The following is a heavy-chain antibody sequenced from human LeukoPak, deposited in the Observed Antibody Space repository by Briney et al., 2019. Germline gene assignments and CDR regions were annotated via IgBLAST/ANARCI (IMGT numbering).Heavy chain of an antibody. CDR3: ARVVVITTTYDAFDI. CDR2: INHSGST. Sequence: PSETLSLTCAVYGGPFSGYYWSWLRQPPGKGLEWIGEINHSGSTNYNPSLKSRVTISVDTSKDQFSLKLSSVTAADTAVYYCARVVVITTTYDAFDIWGQGTMVTVSS. CDR1: GGPFSGYY. D-gene: IGHD3-22*01. J-gene: IGHJ3*02. V-gene: IGHV4-34*01.